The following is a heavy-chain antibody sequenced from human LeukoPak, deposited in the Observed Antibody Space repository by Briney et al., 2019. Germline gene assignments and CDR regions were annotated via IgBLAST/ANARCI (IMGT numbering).Heavy chain of an antibody. CDR2: XSRSGSTI. J-gene: IGHJ5*02. CDR1: GFXFSSXE. Sequence: RXSWAXSGFXFSSXEVNWVRQAGGKXMEWVXXXSRSGSTIYYADCVKGRFTISRDNAKNSQYLQMNSLRAEDTAVYYCARQYCSGGSCYATTNWFDPWGQGTLVTVSS. D-gene: IGHD2-15*01. CDR3: ARQYCSGGSCYATTNWFDP. V-gene: IGHV3-48*03.